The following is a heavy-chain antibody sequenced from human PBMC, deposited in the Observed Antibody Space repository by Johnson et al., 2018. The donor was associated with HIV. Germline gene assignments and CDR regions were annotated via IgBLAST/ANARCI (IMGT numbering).Heavy chain of an antibody. V-gene: IGHV3-15*05. CDR1: GFTFSNAW. CDR2: IKSKTDGGTT. Sequence: QLVESGGGLVTTGGSLRLSCAGSGFTFSNAWMSWVRQAPGKGLEWVGRIKSKTDGGTTDYAAPVKGRFTISRDDSKNTLYLQMNSLRAEDTALYYCARDRALGWELLGLRWAMWG. J-gene: IGHJ1*01. D-gene: IGHD1-26*01. CDR3: ARDRALGWELLGLRWAM.